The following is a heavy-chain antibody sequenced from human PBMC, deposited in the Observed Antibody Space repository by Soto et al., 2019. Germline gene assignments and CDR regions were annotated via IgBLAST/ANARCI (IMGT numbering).Heavy chain of an antibody. D-gene: IGHD4-17*01. CDR1: GGSLSRGGYF. Sequence: TLSLTCTVSGGSLSRGGYFWSWIRQHPGKGLEWIGYIYYSGRTHYNPSLKSRVTISADMSKNQFSPKMNSVTVAATAVYYCAGAHADCGDYNWFDRWGQGARGTASS. V-gene: IGHV4-31*03. CDR3: AGAHADCGDYNWFDR. CDR2: IYYSGRT. J-gene: IGHJ5*02.